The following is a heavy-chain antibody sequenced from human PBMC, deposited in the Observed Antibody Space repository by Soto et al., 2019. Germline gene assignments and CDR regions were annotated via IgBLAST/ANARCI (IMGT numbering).Heavy chain of an antibody. CDR1: GFTVSSNY. J-gene: IGHJ3*02. V-gene: IGHV3-66*01. CDR2: IYSGGST. Sequence: GGSLRLSCAASGFTVSSNYMSWVRQAPGKGLEWVSVIYSGGSTYYADSVKGRFTISRDNSKNTLYLQMNSLRAEDTAVYYCARDCSGGSCSSAHDAFDIWGQGTMVTVSS. D-gene: IGHD2-15*01. CDR3: ARDCSGGSCSSAHDAFDI.